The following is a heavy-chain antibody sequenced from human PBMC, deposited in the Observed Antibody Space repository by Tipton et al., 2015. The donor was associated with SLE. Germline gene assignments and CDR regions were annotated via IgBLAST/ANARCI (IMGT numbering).Heavy chain of an antibody. CDR2: ITSDSRFI. V-gene: IGHV3-21*01. Sequence: GSLRLSCAASGFSFGIYKMDWVRQAPGKGLEWVSSITSDSRFIYYADSVKGRFTISRDNAKNSLYLQMNSLKGEDTAMYYCARDRESGSHVFDYWGQGALVTLSS. CDR1: GFSFGIYK. J-gene: IGHJ4*02. CDR3: ARDRESGSHVFDY. D-gene: IGHD1-26*01.